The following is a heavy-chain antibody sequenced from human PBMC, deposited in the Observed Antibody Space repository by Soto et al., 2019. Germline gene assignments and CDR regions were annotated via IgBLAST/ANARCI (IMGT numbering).Heavy chain of an antibody. D-gene: IGHD3-22*01. CDR1: SINFRSYA. V-gene: IGHV3-23*01. Sequence: GLLRRYCSASSINFRSYAMSWIRQAPGKGLEWVAAVGGSGSDTYYADSVKGRFTISRDDSKNTLYVLMSSLRVEDTAIHYCAKRQSLDFSSGYLPFFDYW. J-gene: IGHJ4*01. CDR3: AKRQSLDFSSGYLPFFDY. CDR2: VGGSGSDT.